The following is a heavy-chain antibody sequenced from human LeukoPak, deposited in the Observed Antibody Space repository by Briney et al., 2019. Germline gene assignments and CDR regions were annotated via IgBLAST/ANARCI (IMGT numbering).Heavy chain of an antibody. CDR2: INPSGGST. J-gene: IGHJ4*02. CDR1: GYTFTGYY. D-gene: IGHD6-13*01. V-gene: IGHV1-46*01. CDR3: ARVQKRAAAMNYYFDY. Sequence: GASVKVSCKASGYTFTGYYMHWVRQAPGQGLEWMGIINPSGGSTSYAQKFQGRVTMTRDTSTSTVYMELSSLRSEDTAVYYCARVQKRAAAMNYYFDYWGQGTLVTVSS.